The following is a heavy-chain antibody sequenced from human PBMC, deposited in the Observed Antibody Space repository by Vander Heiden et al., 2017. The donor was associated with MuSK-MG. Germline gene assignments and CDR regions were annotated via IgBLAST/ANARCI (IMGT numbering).Heavy chain of an antibody. CDR1: GFTFSSYW. D-gene: IGHD4-17*01. J-gene: IGHJ6*02. CDR2: IKQDGSEK. V-gene: IGHV3-7*01. CDR3: ARDTTTVTTKTYYYYGMDV. Sequence: EVQLVESGGGLVQPGGSLRLSCSASGFTFSSYWMGWVRQAPGKGLEWVANIKQDGSEKYYVDSVKGRFTISRDNAKNSLYLQMNSLRAEDTAVYYCARDTTTVTTKTYYYYGMDVWGQGTTVTVSS.